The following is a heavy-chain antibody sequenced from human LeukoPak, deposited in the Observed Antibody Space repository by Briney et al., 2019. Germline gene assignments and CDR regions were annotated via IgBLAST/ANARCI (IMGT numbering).Heavy chain of an antibody. CDR1: GFTFSSYA. CDR3: TTLGLTGYYAFDY. CDR2: ISYDGSNK. V-gene: IGHV3-30-3*01. J-gene: IGHJ4*02. D-gene: IGHD3-9*01. Sequence: GGSLRLSCAASGFTFSSYAMHWVRQAPGKGLEWVAVISYDGSNKYYADSVKGRFTISRDNSKNTLYLQMNSLRAEDTAVYYCTTLGLTGYYAFDYWGQGSLVTVSS.